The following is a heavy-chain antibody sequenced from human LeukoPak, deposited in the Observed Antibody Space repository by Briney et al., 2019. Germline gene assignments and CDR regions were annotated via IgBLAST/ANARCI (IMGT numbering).Heavy chain of an antibody. Sequence: PGGSLRLSCSASGFTFSSYAMHWVRQAPGKGLEYVSAISSNGGSTYYADSVKGRFTISRDNSKSTLYLQMSSLRAEDTAVYYCVKDQARQWLGDYYYYYGMDVWGQGTTVTVSS. CDR2: ISSNGGST. V-gene: IGHV3-64D*06. D-gene: IGHD6-19*01. J-gene: IGHJ6*02. CDR3: VKDQARQWLGDYYYYYGMDV. CDR1: GFTFSSYA.